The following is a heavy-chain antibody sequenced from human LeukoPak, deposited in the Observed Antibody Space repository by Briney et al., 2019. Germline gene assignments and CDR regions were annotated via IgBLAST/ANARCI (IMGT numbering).Heavy chain of an antibody. J-gene: IGHJ4*02. V-gene: IGHV3-23*01. Sequence: PGGSLRLSCAASGFTFSSYAMSWVRQAPGKGLEWVSAINGSGGSTYYADSVKGRFTISRDNSKNTLYLQMNSLRAEDTAVYYCAKARAGYNSYYFDYWGQGTLVTVSS. D-gene: IGHD5-24*01. CDR2: INGSGGST. CDR3: AKARAGYNSYYFDY. CDR1: GFTFSSYA.